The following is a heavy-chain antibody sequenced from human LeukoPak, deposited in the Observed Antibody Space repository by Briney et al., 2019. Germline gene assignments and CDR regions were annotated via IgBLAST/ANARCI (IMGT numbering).Heavy chain of an antibody. CDR2: IRSKGYGGTT. J-gene: IGHJ4*02. V-gene: IGHV3-49*04. CDR3: TRGAYAAGY. Sequence: PGRSLRLSCTASGFTFGDYVTSWVRQAPGKGLEWVGFIRSKGYGGTTEYAASVKGRFTISRDDSKSFAYLQINSLKTEDTGVYYCTRGAYAAGYWGQGTLVTVSS. D-gene: IGHD4-17*01. CDR1: GFTFGDYV.